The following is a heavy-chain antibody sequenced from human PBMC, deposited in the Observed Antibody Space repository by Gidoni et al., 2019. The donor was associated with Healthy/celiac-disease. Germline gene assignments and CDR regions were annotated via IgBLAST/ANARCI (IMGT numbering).Heavy chain of an antibody. Sequence: QVQLVQSGTEVKKPGASVKVSCKASGYPFTSYYIHWVRQAPGQGLEWMGIINPSGGSTSYAQKFQGRVTMTRDTSTSTVYMDLSSLRSEDTAIYYCARGGATVVTAAGYWGQGTLVTVSS. D-gene: IGHD2-15*01. CDR3: ARGGATVVTAAGY. CDR2: INPSGGST. V-gene: IGHV1-46*01. CDR1: GYPFTSYY. J-gene: IGHJ4*02.